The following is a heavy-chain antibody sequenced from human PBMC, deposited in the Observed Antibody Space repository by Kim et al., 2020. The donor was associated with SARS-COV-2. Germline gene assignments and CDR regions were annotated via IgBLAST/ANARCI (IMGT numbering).Heavy chain of an antibody. D-gene: IGHD3-9*01. V-gene: IGHV3-33*05. CDR2: TSYDGSNA. CDR3: ARDYSRYDTLTGYYTFDY. J-gene: IGHJ4*02. Sequence: GGSLRLSCAASGFTFSAYGMHWVRQAPGKGLEWVAITSYDGSNAYYADSVKGRFTISRDNSKNTLYLQMSTLRAADTAVYYCARDYSRYDTLTGYYTFDYWGQGALVTASS. CDR1: GFTFSAYG.